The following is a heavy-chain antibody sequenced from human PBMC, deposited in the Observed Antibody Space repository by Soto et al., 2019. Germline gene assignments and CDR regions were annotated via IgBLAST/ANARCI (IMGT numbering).Heavy chain of an antibody. J-gene: IGHJ6*03. CDR1: GGSISTYY. CDR2: IYYSGST. V-gene: IGHV4-59*01. D-gene: IGHD3-10*01. Sequence: SETLSLTCTVSGGSISTYYWSWSRQTPGEGLEWIGCIYYSGSTNYNPSLKSRVTISVDTSQNQISLQLSSVTAADTAVYYCARNYYTRDYHYYMDVWGKGTTVTV. CDR3: ARNYYTRDYHYYMDV.